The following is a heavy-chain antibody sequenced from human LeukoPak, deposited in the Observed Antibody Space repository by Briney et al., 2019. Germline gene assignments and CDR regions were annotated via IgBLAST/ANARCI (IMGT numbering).Heavy chain of an antibody. D-gene: IGHD6-13*01. V-gene: IGHV5-51*01. Sequence: PGESLKIPCKGSGYSFTSYWIGWVRQMPGKGLEWMGIIYPGDSDTRYSPSFQGQVTISADKSISTAYLQWSSLKASDTAMYYCARRGVRAVAGTAFDYWGQGTLVTVSS. J-gene: IGHJ4*02. CDR2: IYPGDSDT. CDR1: GYSFTSYW. CDR3: ARRGVRAVAGTAFDY.